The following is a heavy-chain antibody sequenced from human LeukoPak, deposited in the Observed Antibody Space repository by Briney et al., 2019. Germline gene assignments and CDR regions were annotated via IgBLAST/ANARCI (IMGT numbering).Heavy chain of an antibody. Sequence: ASVKVSCKVSGYTLTELSMHWVRQAPGKGLEWMGGFDPEDGETIYAQKFQGRVTMTEDTSTDTAYMELSSLRSEDTAVYYCATVRLDYDFWSGYYGNWFDPWGQGTLVTVSS. D-gene: IGHD3-3*01. CDR1: GYTLTELS. V-gene: IGHV1-24*01. J-gene: IGHJ5*02. CDR3: ATVRLDYDFWSGYYGNWFDP. CDR2: FDPEDGET.